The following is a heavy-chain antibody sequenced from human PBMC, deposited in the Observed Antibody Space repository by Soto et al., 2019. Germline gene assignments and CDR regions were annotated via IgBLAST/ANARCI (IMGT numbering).Heavy chain of an antibody. CDR2: ISSSSSYI. J-gene: IGHJ6*02. CDR3: ASMYYDILTGYYGPLDV. V-gene: IGHV3-21*01. D-gene: IGHD3-9*01. Sequence: GGSLRLSCAASGFTFSSYSMNWVRQAPGKGLEWVSSISSSSSYIYYADSVKGRFTISRDNAKNSLYLQMNSLRAEDTAVYYCASMYYDILTGYYGPLDVWGQGTTVTV. CDR1: GFTFSSYS.